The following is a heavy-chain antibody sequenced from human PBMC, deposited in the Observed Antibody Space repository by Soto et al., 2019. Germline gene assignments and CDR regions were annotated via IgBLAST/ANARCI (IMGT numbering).Heavy chain of an antibody. CDR1: GYTFTSYG. D-gene: IGHD2-2*02. J-gene: IGHJ4*02. CDR2: ISAYNGNT. V-gene: IGHV1-18*01. Sequence: ASVKVSCKASGYTFTSYGISWVRQAPGQGLEWMGWISAYNGNTNYAQKLQGRVTMTTDTSTSTAYMELRSLGSDDTAVYYCARDAPEIVVVPAAIASRSGVDYWGQGTLVTVSS. CDR3: ARDAPEIVVVPAAIASRSGVDY.